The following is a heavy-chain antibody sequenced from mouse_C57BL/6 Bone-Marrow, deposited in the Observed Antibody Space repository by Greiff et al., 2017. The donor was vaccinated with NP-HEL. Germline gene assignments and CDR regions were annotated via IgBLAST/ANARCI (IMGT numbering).Heavy chain of an antibody. Sequence: QVQLQQSGAELVKPGASVKVSCKASGYTFTSYWMRWVKQRPGQGLEWIGRIHPSGGDTNYNQKFKGKATLTVDKSSSTAYMQLSSLTSEDSAVYYCAIEGAYYSNYAWFAYWGQGTQVTVSA. CDR1: GYTFTSYW. CDR3: AIEGAYYSNYAWFAY. D-gene: IGHD2-5*01. J-gene: IGHJ3*01. CDR2: IHPSGGDT. V-gene: IGHV1-74*01.